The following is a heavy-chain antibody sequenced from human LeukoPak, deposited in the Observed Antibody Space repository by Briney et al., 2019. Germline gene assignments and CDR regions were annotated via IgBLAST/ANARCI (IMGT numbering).Heavy chain of an antibody. CDR2: FYTSGST. J-gene: IGHJ6*03. V-gene: IGHV4-4*09. CDR3: ARLEATISRVGYYYYYMDV. Sequence: SETLSLTCTVSGGSISTYSWSWIRQPPGKGLEWIGDFYTSGSTNYNPSLKSRVTISIDTSKNQFSLRLASVTAADTAIYYCARLEATISRVGYYYYYMDVWGKGTTVTVSS. CDR1: GGSISTYS. D-gene: IGHD5-24*01.